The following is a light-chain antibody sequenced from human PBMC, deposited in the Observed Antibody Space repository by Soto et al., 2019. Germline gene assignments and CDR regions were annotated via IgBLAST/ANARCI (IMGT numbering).Light chain of an antibody. CDR1: QSVLYSSNNKNY. V-gene: IGKV4-1*01. Sequence: DIVMTQSPDSLAVSLGERATINCKSSQSVLYSSNNKNYLAWYQQKPGQPPKLLIYWASTRESGVPDRFSGSGPGTDFTLTTRSLKAQDVAVYYCQQYYSTPLTFGVGTKVEIK. J-gene: IGKJ4*01. CDR3: QQYYSTPLT. CDR2: WAS.